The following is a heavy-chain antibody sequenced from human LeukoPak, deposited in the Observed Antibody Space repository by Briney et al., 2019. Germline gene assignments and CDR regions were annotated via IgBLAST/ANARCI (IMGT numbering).Heavy chain of an antibody. D-gene: IGHD6-6*01. J-gene: IGHJ4*02. Sequence: SETLSLTCTVSGGSISSGDYYWSWISQLPGKGLEWIGYIYYSGSTNYNPSPKSRVPISVNTYKIQSSLKLSSVTAEDTAVYYCARESIAAPFDYWGQGTLVTVSS. CDR3: ARESIAAPFDY. CDR2: IYYSGST. CDR1: GGSISSGDYY. V-gene: IGHV4-61*08.